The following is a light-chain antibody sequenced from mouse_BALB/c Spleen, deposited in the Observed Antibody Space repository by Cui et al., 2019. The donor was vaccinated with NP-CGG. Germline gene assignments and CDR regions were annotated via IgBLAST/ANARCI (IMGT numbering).Light chain of an antibody. CDR3: ALWYSNHWV. CDR1: TGAVTTTNY. J-gene: IGLJ1*01. CDR2: GTN. V-gene: IGLV1*01. Sequence: QSVVTQDSALTTSPCETVTLTCRSSTGAVTTTNYANWVQEKPDHLFTGLIGGTNNRVPGVPARFSGSLIGDKAALTITGAQTEDEAMYFCALWYSNHWVFGGGTILTVL.